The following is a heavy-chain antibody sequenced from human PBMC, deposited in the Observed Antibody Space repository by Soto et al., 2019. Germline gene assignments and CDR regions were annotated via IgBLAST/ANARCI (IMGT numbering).Heavy chain of an antibody. CDR3: ARGRYSSSSVWFDP. CDR2: INPNSGGT. CDR1: GYTFTGYY. D-gene: IGHD6-6*01. J-gene: IGHJ5*02. Sequence: GASVKVSCKASGYTFTGYYMHWVRQAPGQGLEWMGWINPNSGGTNYAQKFQGRVTTTRDTSISTAYMELSRLRSDDTAAYYCARGRYSSSSVWFDPWGQGTLVTVSS. V-gene: IGHV1-2*02.